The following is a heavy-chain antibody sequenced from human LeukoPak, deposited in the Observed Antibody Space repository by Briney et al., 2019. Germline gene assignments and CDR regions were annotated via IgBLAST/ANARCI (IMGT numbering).Heavy chain of an antibody. CDR2: IIPGFPTA. CDR1: GGTFSSFA. V-gene: IGHV1-69*13. D-gene: IGHD5-18*01. Sequence: SVKVSCKASGGTFSSFAISWVRQAPGQGLGWMGGIIPGFPTANYAQKFQGRVTITADESTSTAYMELSSLKSEDTAVYYCARDPKLGYSYGTWGQGTLVTVSS. J-gene: IGHJ4*02. CDR3: ARDPKLGYSYGT.